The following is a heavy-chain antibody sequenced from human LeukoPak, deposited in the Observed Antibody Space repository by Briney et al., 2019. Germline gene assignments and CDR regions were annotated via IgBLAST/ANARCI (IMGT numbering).Heavy chain of an antibody. Sequence: GGSLRLSCAASGFTFSSYAMSWVRQAPGKGLEWVSAISGSGGSTYYADSVKGRFTISRDNSKNTLYLQMNSLRAEDTAVYYCANSPRGYSYGTRQFDYWAREPWSPSPQ. J-gene: IGHJ4*02. CDR1: GFTFSSYA. CDR2: ISGSGGST. V-gene: IGHV3-23*01. CDR3: ANSPRGYSYGTRQFDY. D-gene: IGHD5-18*01.